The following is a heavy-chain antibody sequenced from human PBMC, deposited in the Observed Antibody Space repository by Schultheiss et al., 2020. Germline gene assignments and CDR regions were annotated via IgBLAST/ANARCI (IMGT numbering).Heavy chain of an antibody. CDR2: IWYDGSNK. J-gene: IGHJ4*02. CDR3: VKDQKSYYYDSSGYFSPPVDY. D-gene: IGHD3-22*01. V-gene: IGHV3-30*14. CDR1: GFTFSSYA. Sequence: GESLKISCAASGFTFSSYAMHWVRQAPGKGLEWVAVIWYDGSNKYYADSVKGRFTISRDNSKNTLYLQMSSLRAEDTAVYYCVKDQKSYYYDSSGYFSPPVDYWGQGTLVTVYS.